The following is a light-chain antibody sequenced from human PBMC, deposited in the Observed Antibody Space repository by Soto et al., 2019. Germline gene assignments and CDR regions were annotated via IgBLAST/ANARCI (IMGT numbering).Light chain of an antibody. CDR1: SGSVSTSYY. Sequence: QAVVTQEPSFSVSPEGTVTLTCGLSSGSVSTSYYPSWYQQTPGQAPRTLIYSTNTRSSGVPDRFSGSILGNKAALTITGAQADDESDYYCVLYMGSGTLDDFGTGTKLTVL. CDR3: VLYMGSGTLDD. J-gene: IGLJ1*01. V-gene: IGLV8-61*01. CDR2: STN.